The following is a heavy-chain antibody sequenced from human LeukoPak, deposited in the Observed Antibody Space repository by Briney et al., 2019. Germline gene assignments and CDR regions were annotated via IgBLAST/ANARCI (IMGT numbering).Heavy chain of an antibody. Sequence: ASVKVCKASGGTFSSYAISWVRQAPGQGLEWMGRIIPILGIANYAQKFQGRVTITADKSTSTAYMELSSLRSEDAAVYYCAIPYYTPSVDYWGQGTLVTVSS. CDR2: IIPILGIA. CDR1: GGTFSSYA. J-gene: IGHJ4*02. CDR3: AIPYYTPSVDY. V-gene: IGHV1-69*04. D-gene: IGHD2-2*02.